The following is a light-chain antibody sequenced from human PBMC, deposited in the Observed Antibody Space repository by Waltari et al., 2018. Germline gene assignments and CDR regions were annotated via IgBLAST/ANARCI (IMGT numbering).Light chain of an antibody. CDR3: HAAADNNWF. Sequence: YDLAQPFSVSVSPGQTATITCSGDVLAEKYGRWFQQRPGQAPTLILYTDTERPSGIPERFSGSSSGSTVTLTIRGALLEDEADYHCHAAADNNWFFGGGTKLTVL. V-gene: IGLV3-27*01. CDR2: TDT. J-gene: IGLJ2*01. CDR1: VLAEKY.